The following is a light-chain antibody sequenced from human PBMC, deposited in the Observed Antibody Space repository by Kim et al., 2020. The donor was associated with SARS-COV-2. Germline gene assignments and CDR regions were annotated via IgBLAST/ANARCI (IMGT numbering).Light chain of an antibody. CDR1: SSNIGAGYD. CDR3: QSYDSSLSGSV. J-gene: IGLJ3*02. CDR2: GNS. V-gene: IGLV1-40*01. Sequence: QRVTISCTGNSSNIGAGYDVHWYQQLPGTAPKLLIYGNSNRPSGVPDRFSGSKSGTSASLVITGLQAEDEADYYCQSYDSSLSGSVFGGGTQLTVL.